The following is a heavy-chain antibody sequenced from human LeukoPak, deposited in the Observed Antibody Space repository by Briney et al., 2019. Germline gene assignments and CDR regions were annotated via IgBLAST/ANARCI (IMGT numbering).Heavy chain of an antibody. CDR2: INPNSGGT. J-gene: IGHJ4*02. Sequence: ASVKVSYKASGYTFTGYYMHWVRQAPGQGLEWMGWINPNSGGTNYAQKFRGRVTMTRDTSISTAYMELSRLRSDDTAVYYCARETLYSSGWYAFDYWGQGTLVTVSS. CDR3: ARETLYSSGWYAFDY. D-gene: IGHD6-19*01. CDR1: GYTFTGYY. V-gene: IGHV1-2*02.